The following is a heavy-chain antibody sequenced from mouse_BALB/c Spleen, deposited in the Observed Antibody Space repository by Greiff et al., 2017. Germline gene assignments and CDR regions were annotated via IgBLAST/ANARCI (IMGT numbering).Heavy chain of an antibody. D-gene: IGHD1-1*01. CDR3: ARQYYGYAMDY. V-gene: IGHV5-6*03. CDR2: ISSGGSYT. CDR1: GFTFSSYT. J-gene: IGHJ4*01. Sequence: EVMLVESGGGLVQPGGSLKLSCAASGFTFSSYTMSWVRQTPDKRLEWVATISSGGSYTYYPDSVKGRFTISRDNAKNTLYLQMSSLKSEDTAMYYCARQYYGYAMDYWGQGTSVTVSS.